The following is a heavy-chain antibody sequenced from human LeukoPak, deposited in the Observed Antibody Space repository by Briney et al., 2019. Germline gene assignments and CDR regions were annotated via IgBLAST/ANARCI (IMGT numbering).Heavy chain of an antibody. CDR1: GFTFSSYS. Sequence: QPGGSLRLSCAASGFTFSSYSMNWVRQAPGKGLEWVGFIRSKTYGGTGEYAASVKGRFTISRDDSKSIAHLQMNSLKTEDTAVYYCTRSESGTYKGGFDFWGQGTLVTVSS. CDR3: TRSESGTYKGGFDF. CDR2: IRSKTYGGTG. D-gene: IGHD1-26*01. V-gene: IGHV3-49*04. J-gene: IGHJ4*02.